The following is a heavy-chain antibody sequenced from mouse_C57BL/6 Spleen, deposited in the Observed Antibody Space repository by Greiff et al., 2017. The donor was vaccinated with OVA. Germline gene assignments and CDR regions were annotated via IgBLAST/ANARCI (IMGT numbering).Heavy chain of an antibody. D-gene: IGHD1-2*01. Sequence: EVKLVESGPGMVKPSQSLTLTCTVTGYSITSGYDWHWIRHFPGNKLEWMGYISYSGSTNYNPSLKSRISITHDTSKNHFFLKLNSVTTEDTATYDCASSRQGGGWFAYWGQGTLVTVSA. CDR3: ASSRQGGGWFAY. V-gene: IGHV3-1*01. CDR2: ISYSGST. J-gene: IGHJ3*01. CDR1: GYSITSGYD.